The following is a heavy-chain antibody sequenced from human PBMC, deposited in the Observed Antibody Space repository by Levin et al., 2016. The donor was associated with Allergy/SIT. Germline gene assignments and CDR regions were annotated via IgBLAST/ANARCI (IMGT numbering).Heavy chain of an antibody. D-gene: IGHD3-16*01. CDR3: ARDEVGFGMDV. V-gene: IGHV1-69*04. Sequence: SVKVSCKASGGAFNNYAITWVRQAPGQGLEWMGRILPIVNTEEVQGRVTITADMATNTAHMELSSLTSDDTAVYYCARDEVGFGMDVWGQGTTVIVSS. CDR2: ILPIVNT. CDR1: GGAFNNYA. J-gene: IGHJ6*02.